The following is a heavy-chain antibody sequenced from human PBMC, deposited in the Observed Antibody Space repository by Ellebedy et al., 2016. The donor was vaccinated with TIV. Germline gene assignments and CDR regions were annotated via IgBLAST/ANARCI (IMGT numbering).Heavy chain of an antibody. Sequence: GESLKISCAASGFTFSTYAMTWVRQPPGKGLEWVSSISGGGDTTYYADSVKGRFTISRDNSKTALYLQINSLRVEDTAIYYCARGWTARGYFDHWGQGTLVTVSS. J-gene: IGHJ4*02. CDR3: ARGWTARGYFDH. CDR2: ISGGGDTT. D-gene: IGHD3/OR15-3a*01. V-gene: IGHV3-23*01. CDR1: GFTFSTYA.